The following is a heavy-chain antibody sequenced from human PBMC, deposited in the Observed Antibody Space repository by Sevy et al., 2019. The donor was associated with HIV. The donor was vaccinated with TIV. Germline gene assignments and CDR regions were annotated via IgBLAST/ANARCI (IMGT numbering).Heavy chain of an antibody. CDR3: ARDGRYYYDSSGYFYY. J-gene: IGHJ4*02. CDR1: GYTFTGYY. V-gene: IGHV1-2*02. Sequence: VSVKVSCKASGYTFTGYYMHWVRQAPVQGLEGKGWINPNSRGTNYAQKFQGRVTMTRDRSISTAYMELSRLRSDDTAVYYCARDGRYYYDSSGYFYYWGQGTLVSVSS. CDR2: INPNSRGT. D-gene: IGHD3-22*01.